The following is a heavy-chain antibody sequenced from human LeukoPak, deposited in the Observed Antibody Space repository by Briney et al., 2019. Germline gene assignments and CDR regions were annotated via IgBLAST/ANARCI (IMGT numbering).Heavy chain of an antibody. CDR2: ISGSGGST. CDR1: GFTFSSYA. Sequence: PGGSLRLSCAASGFTFSSYAMSWVRQAPGKGLEWVSAISGSGGSTYYADFVKGRFTISRDNSKNTLYLQMNSLRAEDTAVYYCAKHYYDSSGYYGDSYFDYWGQGTLVTVSS. J-gene: IGHJ4*02. CDR3: AKHYYDSSGYYGDSYFDY. V-gene: IGHV3-23*01. D-gene: IGHD3-22*01.